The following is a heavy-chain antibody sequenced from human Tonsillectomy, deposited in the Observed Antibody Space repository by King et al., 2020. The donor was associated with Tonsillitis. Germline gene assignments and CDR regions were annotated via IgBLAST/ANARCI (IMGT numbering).Heavy chain of an antibody. CDR1: GFTFSSDA. Sequence: VQLVESGGGVVQPGRSLRLTCSASGFTFSSDAMHWVRQAPGKGLEWVAVISHDGSTEYYADSVKGRFTISRDNSKNTLYLQVNSLRAEDTAVYYCARVWSSVYWGQGTLVTVSS. J-gene: IGHJ4*02. CDR3: ARVWSSVY. V-gene: IGHV3-30*01. CDR2: ISHDGSTE. D-gene: IGHD3-10*01.